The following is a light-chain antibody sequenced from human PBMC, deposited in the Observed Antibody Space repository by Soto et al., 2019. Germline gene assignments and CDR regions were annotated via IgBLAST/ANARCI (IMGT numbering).Light chain of an antibody. CDR1: QRMSAW. Sequence: DIQMTQSPPTLSAPVGDRVIITCRASQRMSAWLAWYQQKPGKAPKLLIYDASSLENGVPSRFSGSGSGTEFTLTISSLQPDDFATYYCQQYDTYPWTFGQGTKVDIK. CDR2: DAS. CDR3: QQYDTYPWT. J-gene: IGKJ1*01. V-gene: IGKV1-5*01.